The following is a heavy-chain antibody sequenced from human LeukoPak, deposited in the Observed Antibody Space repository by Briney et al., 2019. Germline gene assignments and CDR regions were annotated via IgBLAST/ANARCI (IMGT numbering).Heavy chain of an antibody. CDR1: GGSISSSNW. V-gene: IGHV4-4*02. CDR3: ARDRYDKGYYSYGMDV. Sequence: SGTLSLTCAVSGGSISSSNWWSWVRQPPGKGLEWIGEIYHSGSTYYNPSLKSRVTISVDTSKNQFSLKLTSVTAADTAVYYCARDRYDKGYYSYGMDVWGQGTTVTVSS. J-gene: IGHJ6*02. CDR2: IYHSGST. D-gene: IGHD3-22*01.